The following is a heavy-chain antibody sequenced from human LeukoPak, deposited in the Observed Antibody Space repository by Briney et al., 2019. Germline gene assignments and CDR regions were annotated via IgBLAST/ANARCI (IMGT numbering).Heavy chain of an antibody. CDR2: IYHSGST. CDR3: AAGYSGYKY. J-gene: IGHJ4*02. CDR1: GYSISSDYY. D-gene: IGHD5-12*01. V-gene: IGHV4-38-2*02. Sequence: SETLSLTCTVSGYSISSDYYWGWIRQPPGKGLEWIGSIYHSGSTYYNPSLKSRVTISVDTSKNQFSLKLSSVTAADTAVYYCAAGYSGYKYWGQGTLVTVSS.